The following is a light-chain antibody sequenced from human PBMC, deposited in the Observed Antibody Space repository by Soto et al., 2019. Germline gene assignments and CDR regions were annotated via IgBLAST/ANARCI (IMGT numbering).Light chain of an antibody. CDR1: QSISNH. Sequence: DIQITQSPSSLSASVEDRVILTCRASQSISNHLNWYQQKPGKAPKLLIFAASSLQSGVPSRFSGSRSGPDFTLTISSLQPEEFATYYCQQSYSSPPTFGQGTKVDI. CDR2: AAS. CDR3: QQSYSSPPT. J-gene: IGKJ1*01. V-gene: IGKV1-39*01.